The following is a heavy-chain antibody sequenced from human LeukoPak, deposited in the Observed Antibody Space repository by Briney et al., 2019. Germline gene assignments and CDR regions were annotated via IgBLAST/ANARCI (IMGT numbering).Heavy chain of an antibody. D-gene: IGHD3-22*01. CDR2: INQDRSEK. CDR1: GFTFSSYR. J-gene: IGHJ4*02. V-gene: IGHV3-7*03. CDR3: AREEYDSSGYGFDY. Sequence: GGSLRLSCADSGFTFSSYRMNWVRQAPGKGLEWVANINQDRSEKYFVDSVKGRFTISRDNAKNSLYLQMTSLRVDDTAVYYCAREEYDSSGYGFDYWGQGTLVTVSS.